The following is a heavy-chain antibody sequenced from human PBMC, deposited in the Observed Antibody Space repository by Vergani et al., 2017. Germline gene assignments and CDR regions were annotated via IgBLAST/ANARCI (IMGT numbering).Heavy chain of an antibody. J-gene: IGHJ5*02. CDR2: ISSSSSYT. CDR3: AREPGGTVAGYSGPIWFDP. CDR1: GFTFSAYY. Sequence: QVQLVESGGGLVKPGGSLRLSCAASGFTFSAYYMSWIRQAPGKGLEWVSYISSSSSYTNYADSVKGRFTISRDNAKNSLYLQMNSLRAEDTAVYYCAREPGGTVAGYSGPIWFDPWGQGTLVTVSS. D-gene: IGHD6-19*01. V-gene: IGHV3-11*05.